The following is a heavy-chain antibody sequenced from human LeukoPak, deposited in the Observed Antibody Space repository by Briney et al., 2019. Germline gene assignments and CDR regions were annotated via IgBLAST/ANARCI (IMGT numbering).Heavy chain of an antibody. J-gene: IGHJ4*02. CDR3: ARGYDSSGYPLDY. Sequence: SETLSLTCTVSGGSISSRSYYWGWIRQSPGKGLEWIGNIYYSGSIYYNPSLKSRVTISVDTSKNQFSLKLSSVAAADTAVYYCARGYDSSGYPLDYWGQGTLVTVSS. V-gene: IGHV4-39*01. CDR1: GGSISSRSYY. CDR2: IYYSGSI. D-gene: IGHD3-22*01.